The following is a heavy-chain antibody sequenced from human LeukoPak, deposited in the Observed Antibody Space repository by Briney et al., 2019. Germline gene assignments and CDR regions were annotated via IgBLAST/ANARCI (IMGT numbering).Heavy chain of an antibody. CDR2: IHYSGTT. V-gene: IGHV4-59*01. Sequence: TSETLSLTCTVSGGSISPYYWTWIRQPPGKGLEWIGYIHYSGTTSYNPSLKSRVTISVDTSKNQFSLKLTSVTPADTAVYYRVRGVSSGLWGQGTLVTVSS. J-gene: IGHJ4*02. CDR3: VRGVSSGL. CDR1: GGSISPYY. D-gene: IGHD3-22*01.